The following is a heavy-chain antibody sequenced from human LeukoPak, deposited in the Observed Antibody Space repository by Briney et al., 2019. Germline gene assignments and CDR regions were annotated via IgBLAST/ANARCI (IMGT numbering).Heavy chain of an antibody. V-gene: IGHV3-53*01. CDR3: ARALAFGGWLDP. D-gene: IGHD3-16*01. CDR1: GFTVSSTY. Sequence: GGSLRLSCAASGFTVSSTYMNWVRQVPGKGLEWVSVIYGGGTTFYADSVKGRFTVSRDNSKNTLFLQMNSLRAEDTAVYYCARALAFGGWLDPWGQGTLVTVSS. J-gene: IGHJ5*02. CDR2: IYGGGTT.